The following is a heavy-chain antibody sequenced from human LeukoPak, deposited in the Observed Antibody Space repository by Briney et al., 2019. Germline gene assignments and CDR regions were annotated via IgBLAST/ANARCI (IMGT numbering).Heavy chain of an antibody. CDR1: GYTFTGYY. CDR2: INPNSGGT. Sequence: ASVKVSCKASGYTFTGYYMHWVRQAPGQGLEWMGWINPNSGGTNYAQKFQGRVTMPRDTSISTAYMELSRLRSDDTAVYYCARGMAGIPNFDYWGQGTLVTVSS. CDR3: ARGMAGIPNFDY. V-gene: IGHV1-2*02. D-gene: IGHD6-19*01. J-gene: IGHJ4*02.